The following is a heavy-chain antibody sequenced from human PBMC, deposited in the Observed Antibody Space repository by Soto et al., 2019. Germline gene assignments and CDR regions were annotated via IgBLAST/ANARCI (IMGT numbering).Heavy chain of an antibody. CDR1: GYTFTVYY. CDR3: AREYDYRPDY. Sequence: ASVKVSCKATGYTFTVYYMHCVRQAPGQGLEWMGWINPNSGGTNYAQKFQGRVTMTRDTSISTAYMELSRLRSDDTAVYYCAREYDYRPDYWGQGTLVTVSS. D-gene: IGHD4-4*01. J-gene: IGHJ4*02. CDR2: INPNSGGT. V-gene: IGHV1-2*02.